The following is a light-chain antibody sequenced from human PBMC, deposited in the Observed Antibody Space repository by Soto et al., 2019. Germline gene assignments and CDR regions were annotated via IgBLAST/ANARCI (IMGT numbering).Light chain of an antibody. CDR3: QRYNSYSEA. V-gene: IGKV1-5*03. CDR1: QTISSW. J-gene: IGKJ1*01. CDR2: KAS. Sequence: DIPMTQSPSTLSGSVGDRVTITCRASQTISSWLAWYQQKPGKAPKLLIYKASTLKSGVPSRFSGSGYGTELTLTISSLQPDDFATYYSQRYNSYSEAFGQGTKVYI.